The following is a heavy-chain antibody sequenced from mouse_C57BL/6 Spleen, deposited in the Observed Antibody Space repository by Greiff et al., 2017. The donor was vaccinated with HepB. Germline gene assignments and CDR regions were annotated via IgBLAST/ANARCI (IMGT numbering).Heavy chain of an antibody. Sequence: VQPGASVKISCKASGYAFSSSWMNWVKQRPGKGLEWIGRIYPGDGDTNYNGKFKGKATLTADKSSSTAYMQLSSLTSEDSAVYFCARSADYYGSSSFDYWGQGTTLTVSS. CDR2: IYPGDGDT. CDR3: ARSADYYGSSSFDY. V-gene: IGHV1-82*01. J-gene: IGHJ2*01. D-gene: IGHD1-1*01. CDR1: GYAFSSSW.